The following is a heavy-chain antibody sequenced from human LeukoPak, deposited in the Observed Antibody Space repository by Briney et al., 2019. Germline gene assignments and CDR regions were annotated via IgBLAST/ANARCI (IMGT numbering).Heavy chain of an antibody. CDR1: GGSISSYY. V-gene: IGHV4-59*01. CDR3: ARDNRPYSSGWYWGY. D-gene: IGHD6-19*01. Sequence: PSETLSLTCTVSGGSISSYYWSWIRQPPGKGLEWLGYIYYSGSTNYNPSLKSRVTISVDTSKNQFSLNLSSVTAADTAVYYCARDNRPYSSGWYWGYWGQGTLVTVSS. CDR2: IYYSGST. J-gene: IGHJ4*02.